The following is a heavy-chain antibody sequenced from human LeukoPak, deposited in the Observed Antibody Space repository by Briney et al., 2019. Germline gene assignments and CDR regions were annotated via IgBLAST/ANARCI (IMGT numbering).Heavy chain of an antibody. V-gene: IGHV3-23*01. J-gene: IGHJ4*02. CDR1: GFTFSSFA. CDR2: FDGNGPNT. Sequence: GGSLRLSCAASGFTFSSFAMTWVRQAPGKGLEWVSGFDGNGPNTYYADSVKGRWTISRDNSRNTLYLEMNSLRPEDTAIYYCAKPRTTGLGWAQFDYWGQGSPVTVSS. D-gene: IGHD2-8*02. CDR3: AKPRTTGLGWAQFDY.